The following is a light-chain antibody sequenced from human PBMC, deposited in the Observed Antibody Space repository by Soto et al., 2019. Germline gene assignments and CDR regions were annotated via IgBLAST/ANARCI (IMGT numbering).Light chain of an antibody. CDR1: QSVHNW. CDR2: KAS. V-gene: IGKV1-5*03. J-gene: IGKJ3*01. CDR3: QQYYSYPPA. Sequence: DIQMTQSPSTLSASVGDRVTITCRASQSVHNWLAWYQQKPGKAPRLLINKASSLEGGVPSRFSGSASEADFTLTISSQQPDEFATYYCQQYYSYPPAFGHATKVEIK.